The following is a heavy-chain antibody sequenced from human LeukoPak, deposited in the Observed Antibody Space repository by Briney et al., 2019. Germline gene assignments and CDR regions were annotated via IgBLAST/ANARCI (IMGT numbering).Heavy chain of an antibody. V-gene: IGHV4-4*07. CDR3: ARDSSRWLDLDY. CDR1: GGSISSYY. Sequence: SETLSLTCTVSGGSISSYYWSWIRQPAGKGLEWIGGIYTGGSTNYNPSLKSRVTMSVDASKNQFSLKLSSVTAADTAVYYCARDSSRWLDLDYWGQGTLVTVSS. CDR2: IYTGGST. D-gene: IGHD6-19*01. J-gene: IGHJ4*02.